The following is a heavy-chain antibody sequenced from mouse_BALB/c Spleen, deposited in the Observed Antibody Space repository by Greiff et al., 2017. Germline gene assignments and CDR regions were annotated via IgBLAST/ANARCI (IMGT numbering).Heavy chain of an antibody. CDR2: ISDGGSYT. D-gene: IGHD2-1*01. V-gene: IGHV5-4*02. CDR1: GFTFSDYY. CDR3: ARVDGNAMDY. J-gene: IGHJ4*01. Sequence: EVQRVESGGGLVKPGGSLKLSCAASGFTFSDYYMYWVRQTPEKRLEWVATISDGGSYTYYPDSVKGRFTISRDNAKNNLYLQMSSLKSEDTAMYYCARVDGNAMDYWGQGTSVTVSS.